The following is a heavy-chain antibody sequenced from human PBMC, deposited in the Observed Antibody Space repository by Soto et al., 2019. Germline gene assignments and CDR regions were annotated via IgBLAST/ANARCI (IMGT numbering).Heavy chain of an antibody. D-gene: IGHD4-17*01. J-gene: IGHJ6*02. CDR2: IYPGDSDT. Sequence: PGESLKISCKGSGYSFTSYWIGWVRQMPGKGLEWMGIIYPGDSDTRYSPSFQGQVTISADKSISTAYLQWSSLKASDTAMYYCARFAHPPPPTVTTPYYYYYGMDAWGQGTTVTVSS. CDR3: ARFAHPPPPTVTTPYYYYYGMDA. V-gene: IGHV5-51*01. CDR1: GYSFTSYW.